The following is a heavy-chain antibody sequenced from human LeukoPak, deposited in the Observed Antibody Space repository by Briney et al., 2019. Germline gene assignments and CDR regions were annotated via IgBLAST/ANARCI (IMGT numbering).Heavy chain of an antibody. Sequence: PSETLSLTCTVSGGSISSGGYYWSWIRQHPGKGLEWIGYIYYSGSTYYNPSLKSRVTISVDTSKNQFSLKLSSVTAADTAVYYCASLDYYDSSGYYRFRYWGQGTLVTVSS. CDR2: IYYSGST. CDR1: GGSISSGGYY. D-gene: IGHD3-22*01. CDR3: ASLDYYDSSGYYRFRY. J-gene: IGHJ4*02. V-gene: IGHV4-31*03.